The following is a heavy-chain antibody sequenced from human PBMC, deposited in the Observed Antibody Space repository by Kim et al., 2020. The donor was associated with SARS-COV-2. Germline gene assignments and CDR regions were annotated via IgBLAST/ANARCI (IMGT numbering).Heavy chain of an antibody. D-gene: IGHD4-17*01. CDR3: ASRTPFGDYAGVWPFDY. CDR1: GGSISSSSYY. J-gene: IGHJ4*02. CDR2: IYYSGST. V-gene: IGHV4-39*01. Sequence: SETLSLTCTVSGGSISSSSYYWGWIRQPPGKGLEWIGSIYYSGSTYYNPSLKSRVTISVDTSKNQFSLKLSSVTAADTAVYYCASRTPFGDYAGVWPFDYLGQGTLVTVSS.